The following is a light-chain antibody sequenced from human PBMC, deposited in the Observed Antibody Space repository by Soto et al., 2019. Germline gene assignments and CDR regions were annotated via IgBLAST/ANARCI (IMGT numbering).Light chain of an antibody. J-gene: IGKJ1*01. Sequence: EIVVTQSPSTLSLSPGERATLSCRASQSVGAHLAWYQQKPGQTPRLLIYGASTRATGIPARFSGSGSGTEFTLTISSLQSEDFAVYYCQQYNNWPPTFGQGTKVDIK. CDR3: QQYNNWPPT. CDR1: QSVGAH. V-gene: IGKV3-15*01. CDR2: GAS.